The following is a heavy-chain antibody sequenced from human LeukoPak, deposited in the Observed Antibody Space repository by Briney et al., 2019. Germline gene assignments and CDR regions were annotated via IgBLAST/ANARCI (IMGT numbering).Heavy chain of an antibody. CDR3: ARVYSSSSGKNAFDI. V-gene: IGHV3-7*03. CDR2: IKQDGYEK. D-gene: IGHD6-6*01. CDR1: GFTFSNYW. Sequence: GGSLRLSCAVSGFTFSNYWMSWVRQAPRKGLEWVANIKQDGYEKYYVDSVKGRFTISRDNAKNSLYLQMDSLRAEDTAVFYCARVYSSSSGKNAFDIWGQGTVVIVSS. J-gene: IGHJ3*02.